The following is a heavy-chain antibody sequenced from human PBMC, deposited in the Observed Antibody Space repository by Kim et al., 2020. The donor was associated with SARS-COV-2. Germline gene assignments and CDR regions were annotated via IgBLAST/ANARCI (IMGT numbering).Heavy chain of an antibody. Sequence: GGSLRLSCADSGFTFSSHTMNWVRQAPEKGPEWVSYINSRGTNMYYADSVKGRFTISRDNAKNSLFLQMDSLRAEDTAVYYCAREFGVVNNFDYWGQGTLVTVSS. CDR2: INSRGTNM. J-gene: IGHJ4*02. CDR1: GFTFSSHT. CDR3: AREFGVVNNFDY. D-gene: IGHD3-3*01. V-gene: IGHV3-21*01.